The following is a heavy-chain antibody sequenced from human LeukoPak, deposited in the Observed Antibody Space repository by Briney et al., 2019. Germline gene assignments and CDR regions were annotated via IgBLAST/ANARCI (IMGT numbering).Heavy chain of an antibody. J-gene: IGHJ4*02. CDR1: GGSISSYY. D-gene: IGHD4-17*01. V-gene: IGHV4-59*01. Sequence: SETLSLTCTVSGGSISSYYWSWIRQRPGKGLEWIGYIYYSGSTNYNPSLKSRVTISVDTSKNQFSLKLSSVTAADTAVYYCARDGYGDARFDYWGQGTLVTVSS. CDR3: ARDGYGDARFDY. CDR2: IYYSGST.